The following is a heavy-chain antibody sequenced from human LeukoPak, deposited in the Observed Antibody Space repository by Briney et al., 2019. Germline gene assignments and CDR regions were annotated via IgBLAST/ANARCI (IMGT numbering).Heavy chain of an antibody. Sequence: KPSETLSLTCTVSGGSISSSSYYWGWIRQPPGKGLEWIGSIFYSGSTYYNPSLKSRVTISVDTSKNQFSLKLSSVTAADTAVYYCARRLGRNYYDSSGPYYFDYWGQGTLVTVPS. CDR2: IFYSGST. CDR3: ARRLGRNYYDSSGPYYFDY. CDR1: GGSISSSSYY. V-gene: IGHV4-39*07. D-gene: IGHD3-22*01. J-gene: IGHJ4*02.